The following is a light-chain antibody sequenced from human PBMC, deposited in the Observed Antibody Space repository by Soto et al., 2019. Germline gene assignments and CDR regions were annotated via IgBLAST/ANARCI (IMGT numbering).Light chain of an antibody. CDR3: SSYTSSSTWV. V-gene: IGLV2-14*01. J-gene: IGLJ3*02. Sequence: QYVLTQPASVSGSPGQSITISCTGTSSDVGGYNYVSWYQQHPGKAPKLMIYEVSNRPSGVSNSFSGSKSGNTASLTISGLQAEDEADYYCSSYTSSSTWVFGGGTKVTVL. CDR2: EVS. CDR1: SSDVGGYNY.